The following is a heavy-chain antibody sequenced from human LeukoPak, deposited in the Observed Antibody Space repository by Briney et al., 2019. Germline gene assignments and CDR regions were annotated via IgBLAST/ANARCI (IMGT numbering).Heavy chain of an antibody. D-gene: IGHD3-9*01. J-gene: IGHJ6*02. Sequence: GGSLRLSCAASAFTVSGAYMSWVRQAPGKGLEWVSVIYSGGNTYYADSVKGRFTISRDISKNTLYLQMNSLRAEDTAVYYCAINLPYYDILTGYYSMDVWGQGTTVTVSS. V-gene: IGHV3-66*01. CDR3: AINLPYYDILTGYYSMDV. CDR1: AFTVSGAY. CDR2: IYSGGNT.